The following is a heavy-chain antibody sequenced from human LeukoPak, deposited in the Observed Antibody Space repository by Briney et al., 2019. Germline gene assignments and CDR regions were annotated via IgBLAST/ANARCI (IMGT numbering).Heavy chain of an antibody. J-gene: IGHJ4*02. Sequence: ASVKVSCKASGYTFSSDGISWVRQAPGQGLEWMGWTSAYNGNTNYAQKLQGRVTMTTDTSTSTAYMELRSLRSDDTAVYYCARHSSDWEFDYWGQGTLVTVSS. CDR2: TSAYNGNT. D-gene: IGHD6-19*01. V-gene: IGHV1-18*01. CDR3: ARHSSDWEFDY. CDR1: GYTFSSDG.